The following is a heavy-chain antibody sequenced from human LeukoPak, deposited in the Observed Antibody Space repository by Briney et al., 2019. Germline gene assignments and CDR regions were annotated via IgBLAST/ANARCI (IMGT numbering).Heavy chain of an antibody. CDR2: TYYSGST. V-gene: IGHV4-59*02. D-gene: IGHD3-3*01. J-gene: IGHJ4*02. CDR3: ARGITIFGVVIYDY. Sequence: SETLSLTCTVSGGSVTSYYWSWIRQPPGKGLEWIGYTYYSGSTNYNPSLKSRVTISVDTSKNQFSLKLSSVTAADTAVYYCARGITIFGVVIYDYWGQGTLVTVSS. CDR1: GGSVTSYY.